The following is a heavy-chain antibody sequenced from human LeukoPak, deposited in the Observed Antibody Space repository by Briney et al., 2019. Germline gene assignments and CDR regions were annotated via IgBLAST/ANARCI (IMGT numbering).Heavy chain of an antibody. J-gene: IGHJ4*02. CDR1: GASISSSSSS. CDR2: TFYSGLT. V-gene: IGHV4-39*02. D-gene: IGHD4-17*01. CDR3: ASGTFDDYGDYDRGDYFDH. Sequence: SETLSLTCTVSGASISSSSSSWGWVRQPPGKGPEWIGTTFYSGLTYDNPSLKSRVSISVDPSKNHFSLKVSSVTAADTAVYYCASGTFDDYGDYDRGDYFDHWGQGTLVTVSS.